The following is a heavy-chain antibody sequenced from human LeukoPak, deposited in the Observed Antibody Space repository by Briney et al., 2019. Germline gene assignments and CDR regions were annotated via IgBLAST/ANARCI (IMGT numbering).Heavy chain of an antibody. Sequence: GGSLRLSCAASGFNVSRSYMSWVRQAPGKGLEWVSLIYRGGTIYYADSVKARFTISRDNSKNTLFPQMNSLRAEDTAVYYCARADRDGDPDHFDYWGQGTLVTISS. CDR1: GFNVSRSY. V-gene: IGHV3-53*01. CDR3: ARADRDGDPDHFDY. CDR2: IYRGGTI. J-gene: IGHJ4*02. D-gene: IGHD4-17*01.